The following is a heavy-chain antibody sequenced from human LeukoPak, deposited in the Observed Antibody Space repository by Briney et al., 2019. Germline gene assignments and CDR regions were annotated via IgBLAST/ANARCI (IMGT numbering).Heavy chain of an antibody. J-gene: IGHJ4*02. D-gene: IGHD3-3*01. Sequence: GGSLRLSCAASGFTFSSYAMHWVRQAPGKGLEYVSAISSNGGSTYYANSVKGRFTISRDNSKNTLYLQMGNLRAEDMAVYYCARPASEWLLYFDYWGQGTLVTVSS. CDR2: ISSNGGST. CDR3: ARPASEWLLYFDY. CDR1: GFTFSSYA. V-gene: IGHV3-64*01.